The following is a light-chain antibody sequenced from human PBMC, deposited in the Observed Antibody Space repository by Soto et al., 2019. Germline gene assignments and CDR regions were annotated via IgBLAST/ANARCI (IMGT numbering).Light chain of an antibody. CDR2: GAS. V-gene: IGKV1-27*01. CDR3: QNYNSAPIT. J-gene: IGKJ5*01. CDR1: QGISIY. Sequence: DIQMTQSPSSLSASVGDRVTITCRASQGISIYLAWYQQTPGKVPKHLIYGASKLQSGVPSRFSGGGSGTNFTLTISSLQPEDVGTYYCQNYNSAPITFGQGHDWRL.